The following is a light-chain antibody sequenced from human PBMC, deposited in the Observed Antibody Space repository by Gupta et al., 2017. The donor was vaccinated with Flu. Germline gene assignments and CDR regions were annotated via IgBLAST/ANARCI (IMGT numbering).Light chain of an antibody. CDR1: GGLVYSDGNTY. Sequence: VTLGQPASISCRSSGGLVYSDGNTYLHWFQQRPGQSPRRLIYLVSHRESGVPDRFSGSGSGTDFTLRISRVEAEDVGVYYCMQGAHWPWTFGQGTKVEIK. CDR2: LVS. V-gene: IGKV2-30*01. J-gene: IGKJ1*01. CDR3: MQGAHWPWT.